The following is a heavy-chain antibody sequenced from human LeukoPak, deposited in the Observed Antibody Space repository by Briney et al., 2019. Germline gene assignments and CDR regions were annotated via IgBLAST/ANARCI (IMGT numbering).Heavy chain of an antibody. CDR1: AFTFSSYG. V-gene: IGHV3-23*01. CDR3: AKGSGSGSYYKAPIDY. Sequence: GGSLRLSCAASAFTFSSYGMHWVRQAPGKGLEWVSAISGSGGSTYYADSVKGRFTISRDNSKNTLYLQMNSLRAEDTAVYYCAKGSGSGSYYKAPIDYWGQGTLVTVSS. CDR2: ISGSGGST. J-gene: IGHJ4*02. D-gene: IGHD3-10*01.